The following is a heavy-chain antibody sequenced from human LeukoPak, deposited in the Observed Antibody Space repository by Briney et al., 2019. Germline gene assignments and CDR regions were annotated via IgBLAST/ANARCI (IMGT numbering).Heavy chain of an antibody. Sequence: PSETLSLTCTVSGGSVSSGSYYWSWIRQPPGKGLEWIGYIYYSGSTNYNPSLKSRVTISVDTSKSQFSLKRSSVTAADTAVYYCARAVGYLDYWGQGTLVTASS. CDR3: ARAVGYLDY. CDR2: IYYSGST. J-gene: IGHJ4*02. CDR1: GGSVSSGSYY. V-gene: IGHV4-61*01.